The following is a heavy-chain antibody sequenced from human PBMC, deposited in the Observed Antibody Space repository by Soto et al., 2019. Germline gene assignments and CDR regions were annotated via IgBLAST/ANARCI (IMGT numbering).Heavy chain of an antibody. D-gene: IGHD3-22*01. CDR1: GFTFSSSG. J-gene: IGHJ4*02. Sequence: GGSLRLSCAASGFTFSSSGMHWVRQAPGKGLEWVAIIWYDGSKKYYADSVKGRFTISRDNSKNTVYLQMNSLRAEDTAVYYCARAPFTIYDTSGYYDYWGQGALVTVSS. CDR2: IWYDGSKK. CDR3: ARAPFTIYDTSGYYDY. V-gene: IGHV3-33*01.